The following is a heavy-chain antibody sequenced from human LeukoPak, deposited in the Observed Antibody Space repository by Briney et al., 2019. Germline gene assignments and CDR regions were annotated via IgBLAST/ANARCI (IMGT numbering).Heavy chain of an antibody. V-gene: IGHV1-2*02. CDR3: AVAPGDY. J-gene: IGHJ4*02. CDR1: GYTFTGYY. Sequence: VSVKVSCKASGYTFTGYYMHWARQAPAQGLEWMGWINPNTGDTHYAQKFQGRVTLTRHTSITTVYMELSRLTSDDTAIFYCAVAPGDYWGQGTLVTVSS. D-gene: IGHD2-21*01. CDR2: INPNTGDT.